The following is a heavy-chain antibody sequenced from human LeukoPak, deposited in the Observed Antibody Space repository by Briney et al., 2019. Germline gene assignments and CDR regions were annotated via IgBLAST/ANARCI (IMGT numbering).Heavy chain of an antibody. CDR3: AIPYYYGSGSWLY. J-gene: IGHJ4*02. D-gene: IGHD3-10*01. CDR1: GGSISSSSYY. Sequence: KPSETLSLTCTVSGGSISSSSYYWGWIRQPPGKGLEWIGSLYHSGSTFYNPSLKSRVTISVDTSKNQFSLKLNSVTAAGTAVYYCAIPYYYGSGSWLYWGQGTLVTVSS. CDR2: LYHSGST. V-gene: IGHV4-39*01.